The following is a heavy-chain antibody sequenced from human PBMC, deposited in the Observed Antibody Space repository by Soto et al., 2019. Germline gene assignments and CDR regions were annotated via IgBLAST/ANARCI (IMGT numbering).Heavy chain of an antibody. J-gene: IGHJ4*02. CDR2: IYYSGST. D-gene: IGHD3-10*01. CDR1: GGSISSGGYY. Sequence: TLSLTCTVSGGSISSGGYYWSWIRQHPGKSLEWIGYIYYSGSTYYNPSLKSRVTISVDTSKNQFSLKLSSVTAVDTAVYYCAMIYGSGIFDYWGQGILVTVST. CDR3: AMIYGSGIFDY. V-gene: IGHV4-31*03.